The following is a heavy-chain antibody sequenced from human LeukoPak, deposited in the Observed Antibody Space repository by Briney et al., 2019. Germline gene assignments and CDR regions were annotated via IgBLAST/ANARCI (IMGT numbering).Heavy chain of an antibody. CDR3: ARSEYQLLILAFDI. CDR2: IYYSGST. CDR1: GGSISSGDYS. V-gene: IGHV4-30-4*01. Sequence: RASETLSLTCTVSGGSISSGDYSWSWIRQPPGKGLEWIGYIYYSGSTYYNPSLKSRVTISVDTSKNQFSLKLSSVTAADTAVYYCARSEYQLLILAFDIWGQGTMVTVSS. D-gene: IGHD2-2*01. J-gene: IGHJ3*02.